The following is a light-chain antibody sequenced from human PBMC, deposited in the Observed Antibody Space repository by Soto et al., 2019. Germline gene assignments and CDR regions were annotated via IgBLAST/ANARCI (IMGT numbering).Light chain of an antibody. CDR3: GQYDTSLWAYT. J-gene: IGKJ2*01. CDR1: EIVTSSY. Sequence: ELVWTQSPVTLSLSPGERATLSCRASEIVTSSYLAWYQQKPRQHPRLLIYGASDSAAGIPDRFSGSGSGTGFTLTILRLEPADYAVYYCGQYDTSLWAYTFGQGTKLEIK. CDR2: GAS. V-gene: IGKV3-20*01.